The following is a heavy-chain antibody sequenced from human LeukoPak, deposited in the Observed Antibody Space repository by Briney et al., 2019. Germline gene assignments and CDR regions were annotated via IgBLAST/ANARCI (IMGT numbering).Heavy chain of an antibody. CDR3: ARVVNVLVPAPSSSSSWYENWFDP. J-gene: IGHJ5*02. CDR2: IYHSGST. D-gene: IGHD6-13*01. CDR1: GGSISSGGYS. V-gene: IGHV4-30-2*01. Sequence: PSETLSLTCAVSGGSISSGGYSWSWIRQPPGKGLEWIGYIYHSGSTYYNPSLKSRVTISVDRSKNQLSLQLSSVTAADTAVYYCARVVNVLVPAPSSSSSWYENWFDPWGQGTLVTVSS.